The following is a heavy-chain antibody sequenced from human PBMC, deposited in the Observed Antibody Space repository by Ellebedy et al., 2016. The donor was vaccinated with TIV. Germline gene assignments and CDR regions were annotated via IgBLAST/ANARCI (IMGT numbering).Heavy chain of an antibody. CDR3: ARDGWRQFVYYFDY. V-gene: IGHV3-66*01. D-gene: IGHD5-24*01. J-gene: IGHJ4*02. Sequence: GESLKISCAVSGFTVSRNYISWVRQAPGKGLEWVSVIYSGGSTYYADSVKGRFTISRDNSRNNVYLQMDSLRAEDTGVYYCARDGWRQFVYYFDYWGQGTLVTVSS. CDR1: GFTVSRNY. CDR2: IYSGGST.